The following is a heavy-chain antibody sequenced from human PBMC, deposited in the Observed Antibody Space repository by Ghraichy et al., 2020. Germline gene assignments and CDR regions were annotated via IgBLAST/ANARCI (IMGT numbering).Heavy chain of an antibody. CDR2: IYYSGNT. CDR3: ARLVTREYSGYVRGDFDC. J-gene: IGHJ4*02. CDR1: GGSISSSSYY. D-gene: IGHD5-12*01. V-gene: IGHV4-39*01. Sequence: SETLSLTCTVSGGSISSSSYYWGWIRHPPGKGLEWIGSIYYSGNTYHNPSLKRRVTISVDTSKNQFSLKLSSVTAADTAVYYCARLVTREYSGYVRGDFDCWGQGTLVTVSS.